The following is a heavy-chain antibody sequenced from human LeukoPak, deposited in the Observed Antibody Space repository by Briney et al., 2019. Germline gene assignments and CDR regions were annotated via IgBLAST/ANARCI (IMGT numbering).Heavy chain of an antibody. CDR3: ARGSHDSSGYLA. V-gene: IGHV3-21*01. D-gene: IGHD3-22*01. Sequence: GGSLRLSCAASGFTFSSYSMNWVRQAPGKGLEWVSSISSSSSYIYYADSVKGRFTISRDNAKNSLYLQMNSLRAEDTAVYYCARGSHDSSGYLAWGQGTLVTVSS. CDR2: ISSSSSYI. J-gene: IGHJ5*02. CDR1: GFTFSSYS.